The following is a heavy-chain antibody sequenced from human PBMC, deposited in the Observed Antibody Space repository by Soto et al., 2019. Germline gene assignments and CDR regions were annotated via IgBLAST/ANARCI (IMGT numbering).Heavy chain of an antibody. CDR2: IYHSGST. V-gene: IGHV4-30-2*01. J-gene: IGHJ4*02. D-gene: IGHD4-4*01. CDR1: GGSISSGGYS. CDR3: ARGMTTVTTLDY. Sequence: QLQLQESGSGLVKPSQTLSLTCAVSGGSISSGGYSWSWIRQPPGKGLEWIGYIYHSGSTYYNPSLKSRSTISIDRSKNQLSLTLSSVTAADTAVYYCARGMTTVTTLDYWGQGTLVTVSS.